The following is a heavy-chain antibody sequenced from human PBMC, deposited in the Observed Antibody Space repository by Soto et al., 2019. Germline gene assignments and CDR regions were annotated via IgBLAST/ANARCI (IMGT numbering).Heavy chain of an antibody. J-gene: IGHJ4*02. CDR2: TYYRSKWYS. Sequence: SQTLSLTCAISGDSVSDNSAAWNWIRQSPSRGLEWLGRTYYRSKWYSDYAVSVKSRITIKPDTSKNQFSLQLNFVTPEDSAVYYCARDGYSSSYAFDYWGQGTLVTVSS. V-gene: IGHV6-1*01. CDR1: GDSVSDNSAA. CDR3: ARDGYSSSYAFDY. D-gene: IGHD6-6*01.